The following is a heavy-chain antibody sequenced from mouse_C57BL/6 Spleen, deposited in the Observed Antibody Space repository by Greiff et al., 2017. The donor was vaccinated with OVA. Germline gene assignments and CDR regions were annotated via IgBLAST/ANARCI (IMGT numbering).Heavy chain of an antibody. CDR2: ISDGGSYT. CDR3: ARERGYYYAMDY. Sequence: EVKLQESGGGLVKPGGSLKLSCAASGFTFSSYAMSWVRQTPEKRLEWVATISDGGSYTYYPDNVKGRFTISRDNAKNNLYLQMSHLKSEDTAMYYCARERGYYYAMDYWGQGTSVTVSS. CDR1: GFTFSSYA. J-gene: IGHJ4*01. V-gene: IGHV5-4*01.